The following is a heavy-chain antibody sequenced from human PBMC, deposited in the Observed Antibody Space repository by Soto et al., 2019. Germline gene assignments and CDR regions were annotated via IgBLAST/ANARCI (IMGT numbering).Heavy chain of an antibody. Sequence: QVQLVQSGAEVKKPGSSVKVSCKASGGTFSSYAISWVRQAPGQGLEWMGGIIPIFGTANYAQKFQGRVTITADESTSTAYMELISLRSEDTAVYYCARVFRPQKYDSSGHYYYYGMDVWGQGTTVTVSS. CDR1: GGTFSSYA. CDR3: ARVFRPQKYDSSGHYYYYGMDV. J-gene: IGHJ6*02. CDR2: IIPIFGTA. V-gene: IGHV1-69*01. D-gene: IGHD3-22*01.